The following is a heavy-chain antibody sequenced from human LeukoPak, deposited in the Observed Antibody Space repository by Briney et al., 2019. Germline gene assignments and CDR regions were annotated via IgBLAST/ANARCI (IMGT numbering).Heavy chain of an antibody. D-gene: IGHD6-19*01. CDR1: GFTYRRHS. Sequence: GGSLRLSCAASGFTYRRHSMKGVPQAPGKGREGVSRNNSGGSNTSYADSVKARFTISRDNAKNSLFLQMTSLRAEDTAVYYCVRDQGSGWYVPTAIDYWGQGTVVTVSS. CDR2: NNSGGSNT. V-gene: IGHV3-21*01. CDR3: VRDQGSGWYVPTAIDY. J-gene: IGHJ4*02.